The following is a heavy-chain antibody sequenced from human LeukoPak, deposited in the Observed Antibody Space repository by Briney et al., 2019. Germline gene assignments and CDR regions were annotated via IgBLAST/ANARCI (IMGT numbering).Heavy chain of an antibody. V-gene: IGHV4-39*07. CDR1: GGSISSSSYY. J-gene: IGHJ6*02. CDR3: ARDYGSSSWDPYYYYYGMDV. D-gene: IGHD6-13*01. Sequence: PSETLSLTCTVSGGSISSSSYYWGWIRQPPGKGLEWIGRIYYSGSTYYNPSLKSRVTISVDTSKNQFSLKLSSVTAADTAVYYCARDYGSSSWDPYYYYYGMDVWGQGTTVTVSS. CDR2: IYYSGST.